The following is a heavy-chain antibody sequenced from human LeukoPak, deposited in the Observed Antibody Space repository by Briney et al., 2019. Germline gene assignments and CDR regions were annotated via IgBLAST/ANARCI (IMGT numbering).Heavy chain of an antibody. V-gene: IGHV3-30-3*01. Sequence: PGGSLRLSCAASGFTFNKYPMHWVRQAPGKGLEWVAVISYDGNNKYYVDSVKGRFTISRDNSKNSVDLQMNSLRDEDTAVYYCARAYTAFDYWGQGTLVTVSS. D-gene: IGHD5-18*01. CDR2: ISYDGNNK. CDR3: ARAYTAFDY. J-gene: IGHJ4*02. CDR1: GFTFNKYP.